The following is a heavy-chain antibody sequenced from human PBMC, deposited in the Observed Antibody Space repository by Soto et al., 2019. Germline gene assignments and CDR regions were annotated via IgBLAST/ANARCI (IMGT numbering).Heavy chain of an antibody. J-gene: IGHJ5*02. CDR2: IYYSGST. V-gene: IGHV4-59*01. Sequence: QVQLQESGPGLVKPSETLSLTCPVSGGSISSYYWSWIRQPPGKGLEWIGYIYYSGSTNYNPSLKSRVTISVDTSKNQFSLKLSSVTAADTAVYYCARYSYGYIGWFDPWGQGTLVTVSS. CDR3: ARYSYGYIGWFDP. D-gene: IGHD5-18*01. CDR1: GGSISSYY.